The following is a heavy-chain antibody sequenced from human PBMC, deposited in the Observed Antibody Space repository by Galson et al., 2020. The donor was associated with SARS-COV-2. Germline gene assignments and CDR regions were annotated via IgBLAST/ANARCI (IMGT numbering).Heavy chain of an antibody. J-gene: IGHJ3*02. CDR3: ARERCSSTSCQFGDAFDI. D-gene: IGHD2-2*01. CDR1: GGSISSYY. Sequence: SETLSLTCTVSGGSISSYYWSWIRQPPGKGLEWIGYIYYSGSTNYNPSLKSRVTISVDTSKNQFSLKLSSVTAADTAVYYCARERCSSTSCQFGDAFDIWGQGTMVTVSS. CDR2: IYYSGST. V-gene: IGHV4-59*01.